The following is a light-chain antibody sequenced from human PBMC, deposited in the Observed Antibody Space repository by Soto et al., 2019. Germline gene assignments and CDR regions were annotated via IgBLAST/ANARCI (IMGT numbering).Light chain of an antibody. V-gene: IGLV3-21*02. Sequence: SYELTQPPSVSMAPGQTARVTCGGANIGSKGVHWYRQTPGQAPVMVLYDDSDRPSGIPERFSGSNSGNTATLTISNIEAGDEADYYCQVWDSNSEQIYVFGSGTKVTVL. CDR2: DDS. J-gene: IGLJ1*01. CDR1: NIGSKG. CDR3: QVWDSNSEQIYV.